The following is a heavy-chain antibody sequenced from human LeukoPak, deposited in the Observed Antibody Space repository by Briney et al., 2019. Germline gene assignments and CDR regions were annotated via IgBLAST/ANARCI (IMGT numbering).Heavy chain of an antibody. D-gene: IGHD3-16*01. CDR3: ATPASNYVWGGAFDV. Sequence: RASVKVSCKVSGYTLIELSMNWVRQAPGKGLEWMGGFDPEDGETIYAQKFQGRVTMTEDTPTNTVYMELSSLRSEDTAVYYCATPASNYVWGGAFDVWGQGTRVTVSS. CDR2: FDPEDGET. CDR1: GYTLIELS. V-gene: IGHV1-24*01. J-gene: IGHJ3*01.